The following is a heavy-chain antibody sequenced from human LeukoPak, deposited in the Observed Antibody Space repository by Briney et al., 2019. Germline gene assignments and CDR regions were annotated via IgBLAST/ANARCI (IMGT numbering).Heavy chain of an antibody. CDR2: IIPIFGTA. D-gene: IGHD1-7*01. CDR1: GGTFSSYA. V-gene: IGHV1-69*05. Sequence: SVKVSCEASGGTFSSYAISWVRKTPGQGLEWMGGIIPIFGTANYAQKFQGRVTITTDESTSTAYMELSSLRSEDTAVYYCARDNYAGANWFDPWGQGTLVTVSS. CDR3: ARDNYAGANWFDP. J-gene: IGHJ5*02.